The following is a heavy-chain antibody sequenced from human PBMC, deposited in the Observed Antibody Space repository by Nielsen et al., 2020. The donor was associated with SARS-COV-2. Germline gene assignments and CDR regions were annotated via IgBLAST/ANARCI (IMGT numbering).Heavy chain of an antibody. CDR1: GFTVSSNY. J-gene: IGHJ6*03. CDR3: ARVDGVVIFHYYMDV. V-gene: IGHV3-7*03. D-gene: IGHD3-16*02. Sequence: GESLKISCAASGFTVSSNYMSWVRQAPGKGLEWVADIKPDGLEKNYVDSVKGRFTISRDNGRNSVYLEVNSLRVEDTAVYYCARVDGVVIFHYYMDVWGEGTSVTVSS. CDR2: IKPDGLEK.